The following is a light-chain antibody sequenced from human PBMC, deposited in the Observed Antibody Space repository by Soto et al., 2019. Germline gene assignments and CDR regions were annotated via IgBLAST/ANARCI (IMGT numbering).Light chain of an antibody. J-gene: IGKJ1*01. CDR1: QSISYW. CDR2: KAS. V-gene: IGKV1-5*03. CDR3: QQYNNYWT. Sequence: DIQMTQSPSTLSASVGDRVTITCRASQSISYWLAWYQQKPGKAPNLLIYKASSLESGVPSRFGGSGSGTEFTFTITSLQPDDFAPYSCQQYNNYWTFGQGTKVEIK.